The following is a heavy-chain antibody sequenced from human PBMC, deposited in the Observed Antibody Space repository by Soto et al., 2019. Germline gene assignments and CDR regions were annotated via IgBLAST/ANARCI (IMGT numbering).Heavy chain of an antibody. J-gene: IGHJ6*02. D-gene: IGHD3-22*01. CDR3: ARTFGDSSGYYDYYYYYGMDV. CDR2: ISAYNGNT. V-gene: IGHV1-18*01. Sequence: ASVKVSGKASGYTFTSYGISWVRQAPGQGLEWMGWISAYNGNTNYAQKLQGRVTMTTDTSTSTAYMELRSLRSDDTAVYYCARTFGDSSGYYDYYYYYGMDVWGQGTTVTVSS. CDR1: GYTFTSYG.